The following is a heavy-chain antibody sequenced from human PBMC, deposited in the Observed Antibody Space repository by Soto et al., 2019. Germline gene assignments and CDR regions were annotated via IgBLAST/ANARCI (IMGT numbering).Heavy chain of an antibody. CDR3: ARYSGTYYVY. CDR1: GGSISSYY. CDR2: IYYSGSS. Sequence: PSETLSLTCTVSGGSISSYYWSWIRQAPGKGLEWIGFIYYSGSSSYNPSLKSRVTISVDTSKNQFSLKLSSVTAADTAVYYCARYSGTYYVYWGQGILVT. V-gene: IGHV4-59*01. D-gene: IGHD1-26*01. J-gene: IGHJ4*02.